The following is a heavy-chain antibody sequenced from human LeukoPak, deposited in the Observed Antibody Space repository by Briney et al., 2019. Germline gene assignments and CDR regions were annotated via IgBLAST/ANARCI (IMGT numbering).Heavy chain of an antibody. CDR2: IIPIFGTA. CDR1: GYTFTSYG. Sequence: SVKVSCKASGYTFTSYGISWVRQAPGQGLEWMGGIIPIFGTANYAQKFQGRVTITADESTSTAYMELSSLRSEDTAVYYCARDCSYYYGSGSPCVDYWGQGTLVTVSS. V-gene: IGHV1-69*13. J-gene: IGHJ4*02. CDR3: ARDCSYYYGSGSPCVDY. D-gene: IGHD3-10*01.